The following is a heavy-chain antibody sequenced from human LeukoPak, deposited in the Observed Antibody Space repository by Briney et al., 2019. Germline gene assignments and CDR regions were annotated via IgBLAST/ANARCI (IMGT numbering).Heavy chain of an antibody. CDR1: GYSFTSYW. Sequence: GESLKISCKGSGYSFTSYWIGWVRQMPGKGLEWMGIIYPGDSDTRYSPSFQGQVTISADKSISTAYLQWSSLKASDTAMYYCARVIYYYGSGSYYNEELLFDYWGQGTLVTVSS. CDR2: IYPGDSDT. V-gene: IGHV5-51*01. D-gene: IGHD3-10*01. CDR3: ARVIYYYGSGSYYNEELLFDY. J-gene: IGHJ4*02.